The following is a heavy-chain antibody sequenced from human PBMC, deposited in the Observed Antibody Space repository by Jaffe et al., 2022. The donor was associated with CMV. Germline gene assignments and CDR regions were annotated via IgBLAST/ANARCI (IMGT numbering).Heavy chain of an antibody. Sequence: EVQLLESGGGLVQPGGSLRLSCAASGFTFSSYAMSWVRQAPGKGLEWVSAISGSGGSTYYADSVKGRFTISRDNSKNTLYLQMNSLRAEDTAVYYCAKDRPKYSSGEGVDAFDIWGQGTMVTVSS. CDR2: ISGSGGST. V-gene: IGHV3-23*01. CDR1: GFTFSSYA. CDR3: AKDRPKYSSGEGVDAFDI. J-gene: IGHJ3*02. D-gene: IGHD6-19*01.